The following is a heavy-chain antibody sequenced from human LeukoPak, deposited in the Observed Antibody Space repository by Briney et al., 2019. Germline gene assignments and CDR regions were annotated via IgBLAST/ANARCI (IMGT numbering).Heavy chain of an antibody. CDR3: ARHGRNRGAPNY. Sequence: SEALSLTCTVSGGSISSSSSYWVWIRQPPGKGLEWIGTIYYSGNTYYNPSLKSRVTISVDTSKNQVSLNLSSVTAADTAMYFCARHGRNRGAPNYWGQGTLVTVSS. D-gene: IGHD4-11*01. CDR1: GGSISSSSSY. CDR2: IYYSGNT. V-gene: IGHV4-39*01. J-gene: IGHJ4*02.